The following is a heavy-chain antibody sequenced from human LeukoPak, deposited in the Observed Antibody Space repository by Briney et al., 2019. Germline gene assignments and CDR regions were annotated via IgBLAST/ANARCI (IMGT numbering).Heavy chain of an antibody. CDR1: GFTFSSYE. CDR3: ARGGHRIFDY. Sequence: GGSLRLSCAASGFTFSSYEMNWVRQAPGKGLEWVSYISSSGSTIYYADSVKGRFTISRDNAKDSLFLQLSSLKAEDTAVYYCARGGHRIFDYWGQGTLVTVSS. CDR2: ISSSGSTI. V-gene: IGHV3-48*03. J-gene: IGHJ4*02.